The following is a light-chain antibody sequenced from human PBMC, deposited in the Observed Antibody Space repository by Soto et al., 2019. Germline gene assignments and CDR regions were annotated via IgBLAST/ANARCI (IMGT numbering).Light chain of an antibody. V-gene: IGKV3-11*01. CDR1: QSIGST. Sequence: EIVMTKSRATLSVSPWERATHLCRASQSIGSTLAWYQQKPGQAPRLLIYDASNRATGIPARFSGSGSGTDFTLTISSLEPEDFAVYYCQQRSNWWTFGQGTKVDIK. CDR2: DAS. J-gene: IGKJ1*01. CDR3: QQRSNWWT.